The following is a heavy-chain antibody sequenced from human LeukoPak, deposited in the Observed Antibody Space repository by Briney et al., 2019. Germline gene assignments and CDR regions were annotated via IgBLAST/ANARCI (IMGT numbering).Heavy chain of an antibody. CDR3: ARVPQIYYDSSGYPYYFDY. CDR2: ISGSGGST. D-gene: IGHD3-22*01. Sequence: RGSLRLSCAASGFTFSSYAMSWVRQAPGKGLEWVSAISGSGGSTYYADSVKGRSTISRDNSKNTLYLQMNSLRAEDTAVYYCARVPQIYYDSSGYPYYFDYWGQGTLVTVSS. J-gene: IGHJ4*02. V-gene: IGHV3-23*01. CDR1: GFTFSSYA.